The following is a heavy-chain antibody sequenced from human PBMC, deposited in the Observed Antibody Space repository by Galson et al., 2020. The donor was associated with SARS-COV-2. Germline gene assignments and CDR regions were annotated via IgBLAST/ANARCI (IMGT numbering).Heavy chain of an antibody. V-gene: IGHV1-69*05. CDR2: ISPFLGTP. CDR3: ARGHAHYDNSGYLTGWFDP. Sequence: SVKVSCKASGGTFSNYAISWVRQAPGQGLEWMGGISPFLGTPNYAQKFQDRVTITTDESTSTAYMELNSLKSDDTAVYYCARGHAHYDNSGYLTGWFDPWGQGSLVTVSS. J-gene: IGHJ5*02. CDR1: GGTFSNYA. D-gene: IGHD3-22*01.